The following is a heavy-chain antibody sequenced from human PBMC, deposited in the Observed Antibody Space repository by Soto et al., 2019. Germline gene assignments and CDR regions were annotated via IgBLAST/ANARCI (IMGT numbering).Heavy chain of an antibody. D-gene: IGHD3-10*01. Sequence: QVQLQESGPGLVKPSQTLSLTCTVSGGSISSGDYYWSWIRQPPGKGLEWIGYIYYSGSTYYNPSLSSRVNISVDPCKNQFSRKLSSGTAADTAVYYCARVGGFGATTIDYWGQGTLVTVSS. CDR3: ARVGGFGATTIDY. CDR1: GGSISSGDYY. CDR2: IYYSGST. J-gene: IGHJ4*02. V-gene: IGHV4-30-4*01.